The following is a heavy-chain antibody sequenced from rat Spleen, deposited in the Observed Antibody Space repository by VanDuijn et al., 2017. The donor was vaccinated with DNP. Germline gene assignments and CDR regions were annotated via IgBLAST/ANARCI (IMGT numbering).Heavy chain of an antibody. CDR1: GFTFSDYA. D-gene: IGHD1-11*01. J-gene: IGHJ2*01. Sequence: EVQLVESGGGLVQPGRSLKLSCAASGFTFSDYAMAWVRQAPKKGLEWVATISYDGSRTYYRDSVKGRFTISRDNAKSTLYLQMDSLRSEETATYYCARHGGAHYFDYWGQGAMVTVSS. CDR3: ARHGGAHYFDY. CDR2: ISYDGSRT. V-gene: IGHV5-17*01.